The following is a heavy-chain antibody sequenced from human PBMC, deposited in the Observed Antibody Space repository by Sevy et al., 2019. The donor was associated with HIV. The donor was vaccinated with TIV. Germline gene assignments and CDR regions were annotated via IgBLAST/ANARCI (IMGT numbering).Heavy chain of an antibody. D-gene: IGHD6-19*01. Sequence: GGSLRLSCAASGFTFSSYAMSWVRQAPGNGLEWVSAITGSGDSTYYADSVKGRFTISRDNSKNTLFLQMNRLRAEDTAVYYCAKAENRPYSSGWYDYWGQGTLVTVSS. CDR3: AKAENRPYSSGWYDY. V-gene: IGHV3-23*01. J-gene: IGHJ4*02. CDR2: ITGSGDST. CDR1: GFTFSSYA.